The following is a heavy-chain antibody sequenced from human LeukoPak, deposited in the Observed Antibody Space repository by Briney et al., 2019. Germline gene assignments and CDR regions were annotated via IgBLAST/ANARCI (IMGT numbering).Heavy chain of an antibody. D-gene: IGHD1-26*01. CDR3: ARDKVGAYFDS. CDR1: GFTFSDHY. V-gene: IGHV3-72*01. J-gene: IGHJ4*02. CDR2: TKNKANSYTI. Sequence: GGSLRLSCAASGFTFSDHYMDWVRQAPGKGLEWVGRTKNKANSYTIEYAASVKGRFTISRDDSKNSLYLQMNSLKTEDTAVYYCARDKVGAYFDSWGQGTLSPSPQ.